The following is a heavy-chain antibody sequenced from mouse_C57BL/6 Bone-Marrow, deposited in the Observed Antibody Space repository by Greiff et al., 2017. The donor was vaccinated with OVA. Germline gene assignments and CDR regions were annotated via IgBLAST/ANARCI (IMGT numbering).Heavy chain of an antibody. CDR2: IWGGGGT. CDR3: AKLTTVVAHYAMDY. Sequence: VKLMESGPGLVAPSQSLSITCTVSGFSLTSYGVSWVRQPPGKGLEWLGVIWGGGGTNYHSALISRLSISKDNSKSKVFLKLNSLQTDDAATYYCAKLTTVVAHYAMDYWGQGTSVTVSS. J-gene: IGHJ4*01. V-gene: IGHV2-3*01. CDR1: GFSLTSYG. D-gene: IGHD1-1*01.